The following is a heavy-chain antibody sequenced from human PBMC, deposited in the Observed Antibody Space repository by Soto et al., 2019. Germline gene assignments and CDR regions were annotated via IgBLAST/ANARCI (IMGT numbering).Heavy chain of an antibody. Sequence: ASVKVSCKASGYNFMDYGISWVRQAPGQGLEWMGWINPNSGGPISAQKFQGRVTMTRDTSISTAYLELSRLRSDDTAVYYCARGGTTSLDYWGQGTQVTVSS. D-gene: IGHD1-1*01. CDR3: ARGGTTSLDY. V-gene: IGHV1-2*02. CDR2: INPNSGGP. CDR1: GYNFMDYG. J-gene: IGHJ4*02.